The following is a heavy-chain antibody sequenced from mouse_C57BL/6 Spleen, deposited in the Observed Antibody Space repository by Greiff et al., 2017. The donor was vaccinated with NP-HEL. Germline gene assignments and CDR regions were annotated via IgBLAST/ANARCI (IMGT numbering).Heavy chain of an antibody. V-gene: IGHV3-6*01. CDR3: ASTATGYAMDY. Sequence: EVKLEESGPGLVKPSQSLSLTCSVTGYSITSGYYWNWIRQFPGNKLEWMGYISYDGSNNYNPSLKNRISITRDTSKNQFFLKLNSVTTEDTATYYCASTATGYAMDYWGQGTSVTVSS. J-gene: IGHJ4*01. D-gene: IGHD3-3*01. CDR2: ISYDGSN. CDR1: GYSITSGYY.